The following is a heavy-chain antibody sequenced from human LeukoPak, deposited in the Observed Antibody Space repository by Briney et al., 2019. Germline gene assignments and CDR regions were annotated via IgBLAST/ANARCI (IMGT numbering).Heavy chain of an antibody. V-gene: IGHV1-2*02. Sequence: ASVKVSCKASGYTFTGYCMHWVRQAPGQGLEWMGWINPNSGGTNYAQKFQGRVTMTRDTSISTAYMELSRLRSDDTAVYYCARDIAAGSGSYYVYWGQGTLVTVSS. D-gene: IGHD3-10*01. CDR2: INPNSGGT. CDR1: GYTFTGYC. J-gene: IGHJ4*02. CDR3: ARDIAAGSGSYYVY.